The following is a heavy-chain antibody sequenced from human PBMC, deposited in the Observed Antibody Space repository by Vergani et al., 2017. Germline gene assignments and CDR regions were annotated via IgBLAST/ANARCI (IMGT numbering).Heavy chain of an antibody. D-gene: IGHD6-13*01. CDR1: GGSISSSSYY. Sequence: QLQLQESGPGLVKPSETLSLTCTVSGGSISSSSYYWGWIRQPPGKVLEWIGSIYYSGSTYYNPYLKSRVTISVDTSKNQFSLKLSSVTAADTAVYYCAREVIAGAAGTPFDPWGQGTLVTVSS. CDR2: IYYSGST. CDR3: AREVIAGAAGTPFDP. V-gene: IGHV4-39*07. J-gene: IGHJ5*02.